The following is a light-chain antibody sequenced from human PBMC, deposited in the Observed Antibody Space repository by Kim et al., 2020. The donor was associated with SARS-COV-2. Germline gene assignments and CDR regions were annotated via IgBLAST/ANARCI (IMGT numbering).Light chain of an antibody. Sequence: ASVGDRVTITCRASQTIKTWMAWYQQKPGQAPNLLSDKTSSLKSGVPSRFSGSGSGSEFTLTITALQPDDFATYYCQQYDSVPRTFGQGTKVDIK. CDR1: QTIKTW. CDR2: KTS. V-gene: IGKV1-5*03. J-gene: IGKJ1*01. CDR3: QQYDSVPRT.